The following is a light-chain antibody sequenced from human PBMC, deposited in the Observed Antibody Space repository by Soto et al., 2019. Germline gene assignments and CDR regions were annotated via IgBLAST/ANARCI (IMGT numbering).Light chain of an antibody. V-gene: IGKV1-12*02. Sequence: DIQMTQSPSSVSASVGDRVTIMCRASEDISGWLAWYQQKPGKAPKLLMYAASSLQSGVPSRFSGSGSGTDFTLSISSLQPEDYATYYCQLANRFPFSFGGGTKVEIK. J-gene: IGKJ4*01. CDR1: EDISGW. CDR3: QLANRFPFS. CDR2: AAS.